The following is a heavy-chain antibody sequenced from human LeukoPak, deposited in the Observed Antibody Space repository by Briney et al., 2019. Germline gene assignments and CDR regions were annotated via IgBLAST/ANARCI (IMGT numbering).Heavy chain of an antibody. Sequence: PGGSLRLSCAASGFTVSSNYMSWVRQAPGKGLEWVSVIYSGGSTYYADSVKGRFTISRDNSKNTLYLQMNSLGAEDTAVYYCARNDYGGNNGGSYRPRGQDYWGQGTLVTISS. CDR1: GFTVSSNY. V-gene: IGHV3-66*02. D-gene: IGHD4-23*01. J-gene: IGHJ4*02. CDR2: IYSGGST. CDR3: ARNDYGGNNGGSYRPRGQDY.